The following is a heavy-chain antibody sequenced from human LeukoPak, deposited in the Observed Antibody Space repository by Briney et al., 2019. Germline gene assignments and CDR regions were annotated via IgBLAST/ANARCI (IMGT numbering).Heavy chain of an antibody. J-gene: IGHJ4*02. CDR1: GFTVSSNY. CDR2: IYSGGST. Sequence: GGSLRLSCAASGFTVSSNYMSWVRQAPGKGLEWVSVIYSGGSTYYADSVKGRFTISRDNSKNTLYLQMNSLRAEDTAVYYCARGSRSPSGTYHYYFDYWGQGTLVTVSS. V-gene: IGHV3-53*01. CDR3: ARGSRSPSGTYHYYFDY. D-gene: IGHD1-26*01.